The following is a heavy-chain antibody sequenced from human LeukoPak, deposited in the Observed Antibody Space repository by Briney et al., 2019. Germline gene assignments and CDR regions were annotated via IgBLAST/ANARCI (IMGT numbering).Heavy chain of an antibody. V-gene: IGHV3-23*01. Sequence: GGSLRLSCAASGFTLSSYAMSWVRQAPGKGLEWVSAISGSGGSTCYADSVKGRFTISRDNSKNTLYLQMNSLRAEDTAVYYCANGGWLTEPFDYWGQGTLVTVSS. D-gene: IGHD6-19*01. CDR1: GFTLSSYA. CDR2: ISGSGGST. CDR3: ANGGWLTEPFDY. J-gene: IGHJ4*02.